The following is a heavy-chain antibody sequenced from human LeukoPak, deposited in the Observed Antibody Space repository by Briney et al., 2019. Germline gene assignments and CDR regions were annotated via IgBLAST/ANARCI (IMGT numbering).Heavy chain of an antibody. CDR2: INHSGGT. J-gene: IGHJ4*02. CDR3: ARVRRNYSSSWYSDY. CDR1: GGSFSGYY. Sequence: SETLSLTCAVYGGSFSGYYWSWIRQPPGKGLEWIGEINHSGGTNYNPSLKSRVTISVDTSKNQFSLKLSSVTAADTAVYYCARVRRNYSSSWYSDYWGQGTLVTVSS. V-gene: IGHV4-34*01. D-gene: IGHD6-13*01.